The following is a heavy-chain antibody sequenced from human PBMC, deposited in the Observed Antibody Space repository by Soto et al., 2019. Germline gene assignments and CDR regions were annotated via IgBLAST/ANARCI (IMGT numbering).Heavy chain of an antibody. V-gene: IGHV3-11*01. CDR1: GFTFSYYY. CDR2: ISSSGSTI. D-gene: IGHD5-12*01. J-gene: IGHJ6*02. Sequence: GGSLRLSCAASGFTFSYYYMSWIRQAPGKGLEWVSYISSSGSTIYYADSVKGRFTISRDNAKNSLYLQMNSLRAEDTAVYYCARAHVEMATTLDYYYYGMDVWGQGTTVTVSS. CDR3: ARAHVEMATTLDYYYYGMDV.